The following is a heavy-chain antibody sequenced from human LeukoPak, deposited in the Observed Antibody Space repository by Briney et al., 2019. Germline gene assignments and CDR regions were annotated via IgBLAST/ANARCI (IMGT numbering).Heavy chain of an antibody. CDR3: ARDLRPRDILTGYYFFDY. D-gene: IGHD3-9*01. V-gene: IGHV1-2*06. CDR1: GYTFTGYY. J-gene: IGHJ4*02. Sequence: ASVKVSCKASGYTFTGYYMHWVRQAPGQGLEWMGRINPNSGGTNYAQKFQGRVTMTRDTSISTAYMELSRLRSDDTAVCYCARDLRPRDILTGYYFFDYWGQGTLVTVSS. CDR2: INPNSGGT.